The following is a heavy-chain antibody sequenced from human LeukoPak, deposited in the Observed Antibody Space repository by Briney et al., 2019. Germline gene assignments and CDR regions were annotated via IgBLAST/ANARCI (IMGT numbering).Heavy chain of an antibody. D-gene: IGHD6-13*01. Sequence: PGGSLRLSCAASGFTFSSYAMSWVRQAPGKGLEWVSAISGSGGSTYYADSVKGRFTISRDNSKNTVFLQMNSLRAEDTAVYYCARLGSRWSLDYWGQGTLVTVSS. CDR1: GFTFSSYA. V-gene: IGHV3-23*01. CDR2: ISGSGGST. J-gene: IGHJ4*02. CDR3: ARLGSRWSLDY.